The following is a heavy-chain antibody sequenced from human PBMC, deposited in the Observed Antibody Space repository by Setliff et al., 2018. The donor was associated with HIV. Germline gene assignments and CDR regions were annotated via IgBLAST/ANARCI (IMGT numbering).Heavy chain of an antibody. J-gene: IGHJ3*02. CDR3: PRYRPNHPQNAFDI. CDR2: MNTNSGNT. V-gene: IGHV1-8*02. D-gene: IGHD1-26*01. Sequence: ASVKVSCKASGDTFTTYDINWVRQATGQGPEWIGWMNTNSGNTGYAQKFQVRVTMTRNTSISTAYMELSSLRSEDTAVYYCPRYRPNHPQNAFDIWGQGTMVTVS. CDR1: GDTFTTYD.